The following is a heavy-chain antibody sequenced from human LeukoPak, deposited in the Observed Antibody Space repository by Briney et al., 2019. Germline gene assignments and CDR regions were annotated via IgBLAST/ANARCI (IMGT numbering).Heavy chain of an antibody. J-gene: IGHJ4*02. D-gene: IGHD3-10*01. CDR2: IKHDESKI. CDR1: GFTFSNHG. V-gene: IGHV3-30*02. Sequence: PGGSLRLSCAASGFTFSNHGMHWVRQAPGKGLEWVAFIKHDESKIHYADSVKGRCTFSRATAKNALYLQMNSLGVEDTAVYFCAKESASFHTSGASFDYWGQGTLVTVSS. CDR3: AKESASFHTSGASFDY.